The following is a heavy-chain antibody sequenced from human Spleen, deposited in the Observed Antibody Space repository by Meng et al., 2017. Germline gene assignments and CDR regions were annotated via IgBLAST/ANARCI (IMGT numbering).Heavy chain of an antibody. Sequence: GGSLRLSCTVSGGSISSYYWSWIRQPPGKGLEWVSSISSSSSYIYYADSVKGRFTISRDNAKNSLYLQMNSLRVEDTAVYYCARDRSIELGRPVWYYSMDVWGQGTTVTVSS. V-gene: IGHV3-21*03. J-gene: IGHJ6*02. D-gene: IGHD2-8*01. CDR3: ARDRSIELGRPVWYYSMDV. CDR2: ISSSSSYI. CDR1: GGSISSYY.